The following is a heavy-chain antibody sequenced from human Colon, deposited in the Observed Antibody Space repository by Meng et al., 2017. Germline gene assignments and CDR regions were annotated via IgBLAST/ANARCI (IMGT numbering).Heavy chain of an antibody. CDR1: GASVSDTNYA. CDR3: ARDNWGSLDY. D-gene: IGHD7-27*01. V-gene: IGHV4-61*01. J-gene: IGHJ4*02. Sequence: QEAGPGLVRPSETLSLTCTVSGASVSDTNYAWSWNRQPPGKGLEWIGYGSTNHNPSLKSRVTISVDTSKNQFSLTLNSVTAADTAVYYCARDNWGSLDYWGQGTLVTVSS. CDR2: GST.